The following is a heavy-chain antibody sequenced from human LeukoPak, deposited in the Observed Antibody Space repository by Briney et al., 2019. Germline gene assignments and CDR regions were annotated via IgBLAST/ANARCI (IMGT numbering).Heavy chain of an antibody. CDR1: GGSISSYY. V-gene: IGHV4-59*01. CDR3: AGGNWNFLA. CDR2: IYYSGST. Sequence: SETLSLTCTVSGGSISSYYWSWIRQPPGKGLEWLGYIYYSGSTNYNPSLKSRVTISVDTSKNQFSLKPSSVTAAETAVDYCAGGNWNFLAWGQGTLVTVSS. D-gene: IGHD1-7*01. J-gene: IGHJ5*02.